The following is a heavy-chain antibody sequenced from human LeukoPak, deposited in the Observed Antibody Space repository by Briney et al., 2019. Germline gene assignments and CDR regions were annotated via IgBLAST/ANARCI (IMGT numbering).Heavy chain of an antibody. CDR2: IYSGGST. D-gene: IGHD3-22*01. V-gene: IGHV3-66*01. CDR3: ARGSHYDSSGFTLFDL. J-gene: IGHJ2*01. CDR1: GFTFSSNY. Sequence: PGGSLRLSCAASGFTFSSNYMSWVRQAPGKGLEWVSVIYSGGSTYYADSVKGRFTISRDNSRNTLYLQMDSLRAEDTALYYCARGSHYDSSGFTLFDLWGRGTLVTVSS.